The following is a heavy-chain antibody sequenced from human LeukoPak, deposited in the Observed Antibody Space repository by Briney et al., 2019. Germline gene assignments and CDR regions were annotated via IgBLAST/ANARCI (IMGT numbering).Heavy chain of an antibody. Sequence: SETLSLTCAVYGGSFSGYYWSWIRQPPGKGLEWIGEINHSGSTNYNPSLKSRVTISVDTSKNQFSLKLSSVTAADTAVYYCARGRGLLCFRSPDYWGQGTLVTVSS. CDR2: INHSGST. V-gene: IGHV4-34*01. J-gene: IGHJ4*02. CDR3: ARGRGLLCFRSPDY. CDR1: GGSFSGYY. D-gene: IGHD3-10*02.